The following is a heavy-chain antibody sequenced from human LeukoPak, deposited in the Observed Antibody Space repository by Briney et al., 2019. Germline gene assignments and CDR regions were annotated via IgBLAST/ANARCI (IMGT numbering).Heavy chain of an antibody. Sequence: GGSLGLSCAASGFTFSSYWMTWVRQAPGKGLEWVANIKQDGSEKYYVDSMKGRFTISRDNAKNSLYLQMRSLRAEDTAVYYCARDGFGVLSLSHAFDIWGQGTMVTVSS. CDR3: ARDGFGVLSLSHAFDI. CDR1: GFTFSSYW. D-gene: IGHD3-10*01. CDR2: IKQDGSEK. V-gene: IGHV3-7*01. J-gene: IGHJ3*02.